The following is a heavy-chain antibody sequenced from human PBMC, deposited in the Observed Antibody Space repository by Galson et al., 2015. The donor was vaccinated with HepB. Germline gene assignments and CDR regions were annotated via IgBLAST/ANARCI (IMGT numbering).Heavy chain of an antibody. CDR1: GGTFSSYA. V-gene: IGHV1-69*04. D-gene: IGHD3-3*01. Sequence: SVKVSCKASGGTFSSYAISWVRQAPGQGLEWMGRNIPILGIANYAQKFQGRVTITADKSTSTAYMELSSLRSEDTAVYYCFTIFNYYGMDVWGQGTTVTVSS. CDR2: NIPILGIA. J-gene: IGHJ6*02. CDR3: FTIFNYYGMDV.